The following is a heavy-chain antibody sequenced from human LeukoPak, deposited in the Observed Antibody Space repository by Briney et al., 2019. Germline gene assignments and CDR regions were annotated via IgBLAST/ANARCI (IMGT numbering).Heavy chain of an antibody. CDR3: AKDLAVAGLFDY. CDR2: ISGSGGST. J-gene: IGHJ4*02. V-gene: IGHV3-23*01. CDR1: GFTFSSYA. Sequence: GGSLRLSCAASGFTFSSYATSWVRQAPGKGLEWVSAISGSGGSTYYADSVKGRFTISRDNSKNTLYLQMNSLRAEDTAVYYCAKDLAVAGLFDYWGQGTLVTVSS. D-gene: IGHD6-19*01.